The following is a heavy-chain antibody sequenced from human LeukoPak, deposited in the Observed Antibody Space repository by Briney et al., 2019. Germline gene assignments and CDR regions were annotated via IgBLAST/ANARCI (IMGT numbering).Heavy chain of an antibody. CDR1: GFTFSNNW. J-gene: IGHJ3*02. V-gene: IGHV3-74*01. Sequence: GESLKISCAASGFTFSNNWIHWVRQAPGKGLVWVSCMNSDGTNTNYADSVKGRFTISRDNAKNTLYLQMNSLRAEDTAVYYCARDVLYGDYWGGGAFDIWGQGTMVAVSS. D-gene: IGHD4-17*01. CDR2: MNSDGTNT. CDR3: ARDVLYGDYWGGGAFDI.